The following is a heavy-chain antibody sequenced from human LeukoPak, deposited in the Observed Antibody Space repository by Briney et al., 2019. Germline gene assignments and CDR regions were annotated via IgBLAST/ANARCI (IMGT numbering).Heavy chain of an antibody. CDR2: INHSGST. Sequence: PSETLSLTCAVYGGSLSGYYWSWIRQPPGKGLEWIGEINHSGSTNYNPSLKSRVTISVDTSKNQLSLKLSSLTAADTAVYYCARQWLVSPLFDYWGQGTLVTVSS. D-gene: IGHD6-19*01. V-gene: IGHV4-34*01. CDR1: GGSLSGYY. CDR3: ARQWLVSPLFDY. J-gene: IGHJ4*02.